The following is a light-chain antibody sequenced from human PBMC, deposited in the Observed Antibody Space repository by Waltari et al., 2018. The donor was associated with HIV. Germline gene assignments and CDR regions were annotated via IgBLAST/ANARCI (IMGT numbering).Light chain of an antibody. V-gene: IGKV3-20*01. J-gene: IGKJ2*01. CDR2: CTS. CDR1: QSLSSKY. CDR3: QQYHQSPS. Sequence: EIVLTTSPGTLSLSPGESATLSCRASQSLSSKYLAWYQQRPGQAPRLLIYCTSDRAADIPDRFSGSGSGTDFTLTITRLKPEDSAVYHCQQYHQSPSFGQGTKLEI.